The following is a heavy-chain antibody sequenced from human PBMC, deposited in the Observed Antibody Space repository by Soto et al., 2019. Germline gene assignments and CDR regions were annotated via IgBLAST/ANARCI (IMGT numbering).Heavy chain of an antibody. V-gene: IGHV4-4*02. CDR2: IYQSGSD. CDR3: ARRPGAFDC. D-gene: IGHD2-2*01. J-gene: IGHJ4*02. CDR1: GGSISSNSW. Sequence: QVQLQESGPGLVKPSGTLSLTCAVSGGSISSNSWWAWVRQPPGKGLEWIGEIYQSGSDNYNPSLKSRVTISVDKSNNHFSLTLSSVTAADTAVYYCARRPGAFDCWGQGTLVTVSS.